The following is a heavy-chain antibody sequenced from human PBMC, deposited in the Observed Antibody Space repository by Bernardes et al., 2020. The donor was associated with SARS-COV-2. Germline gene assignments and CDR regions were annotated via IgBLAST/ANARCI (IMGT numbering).Heavy chain of an antibody. CDR3: ARDFGGASDY. V-gene: IGHV3-74*01. Sequence: GGCLSPSSVASGVSSYWIHWVRQSPGKGLVWVSRIETDGSVIDYADSVRGRFTISRDNAKDTLYLQMDSLTADDTAVYYCARDFGGASDYWGQGTLVTVSS. D-gene: IGHD2-21*01. J-gene: IGHJ4*02. CDR2: IETDGSVI. CDR1: GVSSYW.